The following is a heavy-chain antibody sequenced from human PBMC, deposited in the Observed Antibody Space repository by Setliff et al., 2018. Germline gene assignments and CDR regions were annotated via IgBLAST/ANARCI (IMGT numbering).Heavy chain of an antibody. J-gene: IGHJ4*02. CDR1: GFTFSSYW. Sequence: PGESLRLSCAASGFTFSSYWMSWVRQAPGKGLEWVANIKQDGSEKYYVDSVKGRFTISRDNAKNSLFLQMNSLRSEDTAVYFCAGVTSSAFDHWGQGTLVTVSS. CDR3: AGVTSSAFDH. CDR2: IKQDGSEK. D-gene: IGHD2-2*01. V-gene: IGHV3-7*04.